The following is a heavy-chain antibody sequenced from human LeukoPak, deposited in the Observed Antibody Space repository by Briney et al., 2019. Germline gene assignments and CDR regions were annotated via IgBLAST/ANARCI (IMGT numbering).Heavy chain of an antibody. Sequence: SETLSLTCTVSGDSISSYHWSWIRQPPGKGLEWIGYTSYSGSTTYNLSLKSRVTISVDTSKNQFSLRLTSVTAADTAVYYCARVGRGDHTWGSYSCDHWGQGTQVTVSS. D-gene: IGHD3-16*01. CDR2: TSYSGST. J-gene: IGHJ4*02. V-gene: IGHV4-59*01. CDR1: GDSISSYH. CDR3: ARVGRGDHTWGSYSCDH.